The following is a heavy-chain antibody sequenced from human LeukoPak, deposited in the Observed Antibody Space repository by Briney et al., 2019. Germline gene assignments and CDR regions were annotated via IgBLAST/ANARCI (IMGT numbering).Heavy chain of an antibody. D-gene: IGHD3-10*01. CDR2: ISYDGSNK. Sequence: SGGSLRLSCAASGFTFSSYAMHWVRQAPGRGLEWMAVISYDGSNKFYADSVKGRFTISRDNSKNTLYLQMNSLRVEDTAIYYCFREGGDWGQGTLVTVSS. CDR1: GFTFSSYA. J-gene: IGHJ4*02. V-gene: IGHV3-30-3*01. CDR3: FREGGD.